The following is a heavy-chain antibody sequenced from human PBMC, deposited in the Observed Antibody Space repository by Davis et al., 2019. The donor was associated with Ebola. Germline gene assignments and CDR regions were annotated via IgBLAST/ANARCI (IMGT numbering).Heavy chain of an antibody. Sequence: SETLSLTCTVSDVSISSSNYYWGWIRQPPGKGLEWIGSIYSSGNTYYNPSLKSRVTISLDTSTNPFSLTLSSVTAADTAVYYCARRRLTSGSYLEDYFDYWGQGTLVTVSS. CDR3: ARRRLTSGSYLEDYFDY. CDR1: DVSISSSNYY. CDR2: IYSSGNT. V-gene: IGHV4-39*01. D-gene: IGHD1-26*01. J-gene: IGHJ4*02.